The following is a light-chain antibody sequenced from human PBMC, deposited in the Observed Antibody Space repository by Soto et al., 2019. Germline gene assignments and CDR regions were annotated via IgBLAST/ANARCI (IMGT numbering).Light chain of an antibody. CDR2: DVS. CDR3: RSYKTSRTDV. J-gene: IGLJ1*01. CDR1: SSDVGGYNY. Sequence: QSALTQPAAVSWSPGQSITISCTGTSSDVGGYNYVSGYQQHPGKAPKLMSYDVSKRPSGVSNRFSGSKSCNTASRTISGIKAEEEVDYYCRSYKTSRTDVFGTATKLPVL. V-gene: IGLV2-14*01.